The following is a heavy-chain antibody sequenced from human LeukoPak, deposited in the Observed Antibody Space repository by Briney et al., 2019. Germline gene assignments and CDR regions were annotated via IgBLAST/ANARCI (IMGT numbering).Heavy chain of an antibody. CDR2: IYSSGST. V-gene: IGHV4-59*08. Sequence: SETLSLTCTASGCSIGSYYWSWIRQPPGEGLEWIGYIYSSGSTIYDPSLKGRFTISVETSKNQFSLKLSSVTAADAAVYYCARLNYYYGSSGFDYWGQGTLVTVSS. CDR1: GCSIGSYY. J-gene: IGHJ4*02. CDR3: ARLNYYYGSSGFDY. D-gene: IGHD3-10*01.